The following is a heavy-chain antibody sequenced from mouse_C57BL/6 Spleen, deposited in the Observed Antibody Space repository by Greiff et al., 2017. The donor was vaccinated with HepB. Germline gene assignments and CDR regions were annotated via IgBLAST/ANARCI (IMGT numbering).Heavy chain of an antibody. CDR2: IYPGSGST. D-gene: IGHD2-4*01. J-gene: IGHJ3*01. Sequence: QVQLQQPGAELVKPGASVKMSCKASGYTFTSYWITWVKQRPGQGLEWIGDIYPGSGSTNYNEKFKSKATLTVDTSSSTAYMQLSSLTSEDSAVYYCARYYDYEGYYFDYWGQGTLVTVSA. V-gene: IGHV1-55*01. CDR1: GYTFTSYW. CDR3: ARYYDYEGYYFDY.